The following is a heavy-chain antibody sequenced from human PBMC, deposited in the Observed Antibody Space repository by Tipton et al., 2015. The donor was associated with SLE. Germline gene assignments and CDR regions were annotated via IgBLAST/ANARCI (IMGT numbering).Heavy chain of an antibody. V-gene: IGHV1-69*13. CDR3: ARRDSMTVVVPDY. D-gene: IGHD3-22*01. J-gene: IGHJ4*02. CDR1: GGTFSSYT. Sequence: QSGAEVKKPGSSVKVSCKASGGTFSSYTISWVRQAPGQGLEWMGRIIPIFSTKYAQKFQGRVTITADESTSTAYMELSSLRSEDTAVYYCARRDSMTVVVPDYWGQGTLVTVSS. CDR2: IIPIFST.